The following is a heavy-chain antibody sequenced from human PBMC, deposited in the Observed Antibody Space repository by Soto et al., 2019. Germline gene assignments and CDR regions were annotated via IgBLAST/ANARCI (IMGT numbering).Heavy chain of an antibody. CDR3: ARGGGYGELYYYYGMDV. J-gene: IGHJ6*02. Sequence: QVQLVQSGAEVKKPGSSVKVSCKASGGTFSSYAISWVRQAPGQGLEWMGGIIPIFGTANYGQKFQGRVTITADESTSTAYMELSSLRSEDTAVYYCARGGGYGELYYYYGMDVWGQGTTVTVSS. CDR1: GGTFSSYA. V-gene: IGHV1-69*01. D-gene: IGHD4-17*01. CDR2: IIPIFGTA.